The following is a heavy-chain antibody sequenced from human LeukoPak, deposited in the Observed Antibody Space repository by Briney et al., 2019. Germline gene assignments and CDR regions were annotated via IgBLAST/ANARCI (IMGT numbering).Heavy chain of an antibody. Sequence: GESLKISCKASGYSFPNVWIGWVRQMPGRGLEWMAIIYPGDSDARYSPSFQGEVTISADKSISTAYLQWSSLKASATAMYYCARQTISGSYFGSAFDIWGQGTTVTVSS. J-gene: IGHJ3*02. CDR2: IYPGDSDA. CDR1: GYSFPNVW. V-gene: IGHV5-51*01. D-gene: IGHD1-26*01. CDR3: ARQTISGSYFGSAFDI.